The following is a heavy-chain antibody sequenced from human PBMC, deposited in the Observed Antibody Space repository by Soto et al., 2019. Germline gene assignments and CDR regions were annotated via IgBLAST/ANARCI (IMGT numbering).Heavy chain of an antibody. D-gene: IGHD6-19*01. CDR1: GGSISGSSYY. Sequence: PSETLSLTCTVSGGSISGSSYYWGWIRQPPGKGLEWIGSIYYSGSTYYNPSLKSRVTISVDTSKNQFSLKLSSVTAADTAVYYCARHLYSSYYYYMDVWGKGTTVTVSS. CDR2: IYYSGST. V-gene: IGHV4-39*01. CDR3: ARHLYSSYYYYMDV. J-gene: IGHJ6*03.